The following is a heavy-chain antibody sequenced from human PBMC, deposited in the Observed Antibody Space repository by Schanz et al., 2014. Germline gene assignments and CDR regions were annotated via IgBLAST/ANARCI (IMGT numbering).Heavy chain of an antibody. J-gene: IGHJ5*02. CDR3: ARDRRRYCSTASCLHDNWFDP. CDR1: GGTFSSYT. D-gene: IGHD2-2*01. V-gene: IGHV1-18*03. Sequence: VQLEQSGAEVKKPGSSVKVSCKASGGTFSSYTISWVRQAPGQGLEWMGWISAYTNNTNYAQKVQGRVTMTTDTSTGTAYMELRSLRSDDMAVYYCARDRRRYCSTASCLHDNWFDPWGQGTLVIVSS. CDR2: ISAYTNNT.